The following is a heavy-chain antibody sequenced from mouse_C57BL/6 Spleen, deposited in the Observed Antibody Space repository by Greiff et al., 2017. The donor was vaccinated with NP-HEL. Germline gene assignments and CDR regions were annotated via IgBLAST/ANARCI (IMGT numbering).Heavy chain of an antibody. CDR1: GYSFTDYN. CDR3: ARSGIYDGYYLFDY. D-gene: IGHD2-3*01. CDR2: INPNYGTT. Sequence: EVQLQHSGPELVKPGASVKISCKASGYSFTDYNMNWVKQSNGKSLEWIGVINPNYGTTSYNQKFKGKATLTVDQSSSTAYMQLNSLTSEDSAVYYCARSGIYDGYYLFDYWGQGTTLTVSS. V-gene: IGHV1-39*01. J-gene: IGHJ2*01.